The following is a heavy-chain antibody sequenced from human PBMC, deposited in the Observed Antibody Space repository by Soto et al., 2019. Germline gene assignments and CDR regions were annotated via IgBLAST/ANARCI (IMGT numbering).Heavy chain of an antibody. CDR2: INHSGST. CDR3: ARGRLIVVVPAAMNNWFDP. Sequence: SETLSLTCAVYGGSFSGYYWSWIRQPPGKGLEWIGEINHSGSTNYNPSLKSRVTISVDTSKNQFSLKLSSVTAADTAVYYCARGRLIVVVPAAMNNWFDPWGQGTLVTSPQ. V-gene: IGHV4-34*01. D-gene: IGHD2-2*01. CDR1: GGSFSGYY. J-gene: IGHJ5*02.